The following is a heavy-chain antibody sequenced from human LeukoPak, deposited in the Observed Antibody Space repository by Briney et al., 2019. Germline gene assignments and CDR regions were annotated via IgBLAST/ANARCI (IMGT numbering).Heavy chain of an antibody. Sequence: SGGSLRLSCAASGFTFDGYAMHWVRQAPGKGLEWVSGISWNSGSIGYADSVKGRFTISRDNAKNSLYLQMNSLRAEDTAVYFCARHIEAATALHYWGQGTLVTVSS. CDR3: ARHIEAATALHY. V-gene: IGHV3-9*01. D-gene: IGHD6-25*01. CDR2: ISWNSGSI. J-gene: IGHJ4*02. CDR1: GFTFDGYA.